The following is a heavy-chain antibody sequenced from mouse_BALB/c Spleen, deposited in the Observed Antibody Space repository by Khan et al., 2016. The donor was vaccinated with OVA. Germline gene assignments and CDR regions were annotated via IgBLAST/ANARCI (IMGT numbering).Heavy chain of an antibody. D-gene: IGHD2-14*01. J-gene: IGHJ3*01. CDR1: GYTFTSYT. CDR2: INPSNDYT. V-gene: IGHV1-4*01. CDR3: VREGAYHRSDGWLAY. Sequence: VQLQESRAELARPGASVKMSCKASGYTFTSYTIHWVRQRPGQAPEWIGHINPSNDYTNYNQNFKDKATLIVDKSSTTAYMQLSSLTSEDSAVYYGVREGAYHRSDGWLAYWGQGTLVTVSA.